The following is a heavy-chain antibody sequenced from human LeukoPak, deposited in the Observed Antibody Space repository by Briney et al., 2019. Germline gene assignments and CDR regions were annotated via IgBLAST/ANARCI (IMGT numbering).Heavy chain of an antibody. D-gene: IGHD3-16*01. J-gene: IGHJ4*02. V-gene: IGHV1-2*02. Sequence: ASVKVSCKASGYSFTGYYMHWVRQAPGQGLEWMGWINPNSGGTKYAQKFQDRVTMTRATSISTAYMELRSLRSDDTAVYYCARGGPAVEGLDFFDYWGQGTLVTVSS. CDR3: ARGGPAVEGLDFFDY. CDR2: INPNSGGT. CDR1: GYSFTGYY.